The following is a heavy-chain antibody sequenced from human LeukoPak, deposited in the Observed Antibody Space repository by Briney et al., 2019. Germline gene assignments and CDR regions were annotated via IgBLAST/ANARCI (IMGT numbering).Heavy chain of an antibody. J-gene: IGHJ4*02. Sequence: SVKVSCRASGYTFTGYYMHWVRQAPGRGLEWMGGIIPIFGTANYAQKFQGRVTITADKSTSTAYMELSSLRSEDTAVYYCAREGVGTEAFDYWGQGTLVTVSS. D-gene: IGHD1-7*01. CDR1: GYTFTGYY. V-gene: IGHV1-69*06. CDR3: AREGVGTEAFDY. CDR2: IIPIFGTA.